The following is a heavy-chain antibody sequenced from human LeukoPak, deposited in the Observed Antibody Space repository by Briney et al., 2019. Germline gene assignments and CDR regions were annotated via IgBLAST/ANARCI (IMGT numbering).Heavy chain of an antibody. CDR2: INHSGST. Sequence: PSETLSLTCAVYGGSFSGYYWSWIRQPPGKGLEWIGEINHSGSTNYNPSLKSRVTISVDTSKNQFSLKRSSVAAAATAVYYCARGRKNASLAFDISGHGTIVTVSS. CDR3: ARGRKNASLAFDI. V-gene: IGHV4-34*01. D-gene: IGHD1-1*01. CDR1: GGSFSGYY. J-gene: IGHJ3*02.